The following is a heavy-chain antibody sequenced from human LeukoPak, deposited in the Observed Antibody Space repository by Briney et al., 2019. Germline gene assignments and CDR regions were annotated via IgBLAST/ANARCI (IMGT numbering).Heavy chain of an antibody. V-gene: IGHV3-74*01. CDR3: IKDRIGTWSFDH. D-gene: IGHD1-26*01. CDR2: INSDGSIT. CDR1: GFTFTTYW. J-gene: IGHJ4*02. Sequence: PGGSLRLSCAASGFTFTTYWMHWVRQAPGKGLVWVSHINSDGSITSYADSVKGRFTISRDNAKNTLYLQMNSLRVEDTAVYYCIKDRIGTWSFDHWGQGTLLTVSS.